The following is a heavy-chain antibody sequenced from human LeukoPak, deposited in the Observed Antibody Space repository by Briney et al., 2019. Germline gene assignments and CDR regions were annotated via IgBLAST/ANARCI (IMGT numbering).Heavy chain of an antibody. Sequence: GGSLRLSCTVSGFTVSSNSMSWVRQAPGKGLEWVSFIYSGGNTHYSDSVKGRFTISRDNSKNTLYLQMNSLRAEDTAVYYCARRAGEYSHPYDYWGQGTPVTVSS. CDR3: ARRAGEYSHPYDY. V-gene: IGHV3-53*01. CDR1: GFTVSSNS. D-gene: IGHD4-17*01. J-gene: IGHJ4*02. CDR2: IYSGGNT.